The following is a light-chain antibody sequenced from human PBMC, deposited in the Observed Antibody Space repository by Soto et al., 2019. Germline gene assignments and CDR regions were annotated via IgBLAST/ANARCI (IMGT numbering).Light chain of an antibody. Sequence: IVMTQSPDSLAVSLGERATINCKSSQSVLYSSDNKNYLAWYQKKPGQPPKLLIYWASTRESGVPDRFSGSGSGSEFSLTISSLQAGDVAVYYCQQYYSTPRTFGQRTRLEIK. V-gene: IGKV4-1*01. CDR3: QQYYSTPRT. CDR2: WAS. J-gene: IGKJ5*01. CDR1: QSVLYSSDNKNY.